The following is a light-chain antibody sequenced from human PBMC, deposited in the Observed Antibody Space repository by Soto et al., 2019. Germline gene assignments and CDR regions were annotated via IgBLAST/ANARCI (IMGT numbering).Light chain of an antibody. Sequence: EIVMTQSPATLSVSPGDTASLSCRPSQSVSSSLAWYQQKPGQAPRLLIFGASTRATGIPARFSGGGSGTEFTLIISSLQSEDFAVYYCQQYNNRPLTFGGGTKVDIK. CDR2: GAS. V-gene: IGKV3-15*01. CDR3: QQYNNRPLT. CDR1: QSVSSS. J-gene: IGKJ4*01.